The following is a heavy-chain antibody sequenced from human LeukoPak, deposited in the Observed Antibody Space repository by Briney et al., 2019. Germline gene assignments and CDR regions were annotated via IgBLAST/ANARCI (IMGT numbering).Heavy chain of an antibody. CDR3: ARGVYDFWSGHRVYYMDV. Sequence: ASVKVSCKASGYTFTSYDINWVRQATGQGLEWMGWMNPNSGNTGYAQKFQGRVTMTRNTSISTAYMELSSLRSEDTAVYYCARGVYDFWSGHRVYYMDVWGKGTTVTVSS. CDR1: GYTFTSYD. J-gene: IGHJ6*03. CDR2: MNPNSGNT. D-gene: IGHD3-3*01. V-gene: IGHV1-8*01.